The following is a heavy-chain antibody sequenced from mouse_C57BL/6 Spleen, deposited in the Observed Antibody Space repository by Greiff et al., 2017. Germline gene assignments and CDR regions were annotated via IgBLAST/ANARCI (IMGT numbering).Heavy chain of an antibody. CDR1: GYTFTSYW. CDR3: ARSRYGSSPAWFAY. CDR2: IDPSDSYT. D-gene: IGHD1-1*01. J-gene: IGHJ3*01. V-gene: IGHV1-69*01. Sequence: QVQLQQPGAELVMPGASVKLSCKASGYTFTSYWMHWVKQRPGQGLEWIGEIDPSDSYTNYNQKFKGKSTLTVDKSSSTAYMQLSSLTSEDSAVYYCARSRYGSSPAWFAYWGQGTLVTVSA.